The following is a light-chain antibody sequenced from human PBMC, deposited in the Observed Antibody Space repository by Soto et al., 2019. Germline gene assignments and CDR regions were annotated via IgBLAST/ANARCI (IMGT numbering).Light chain of an antibody. CDR1: QSLVYRDGNTY. CDR3: MQGTHWPPIP. V-gene: IGKV2-30*01. CDR2: KVS. Sequence: VLTQSTLSLPVTLGQAASISCSSSQSLVYRDGNTYLSWFHQRTGQSPRRLIYKVSNRDSGVPDRFSGSGSGTDFTLKISRVEAEDVGVYYCMQGTHWPPIPFAQGTRLEIK. J-gene: IGKJ5*01.